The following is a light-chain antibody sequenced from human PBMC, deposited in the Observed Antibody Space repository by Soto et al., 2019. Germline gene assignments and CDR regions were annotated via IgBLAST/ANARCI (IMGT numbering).Light chain of an antibody. V-gene: IGKV3-20*01. CDR2: GAS. Sequence: EIVLTQSPGTLSLAPGEGATLSCRASQSVSSNLAWYQQKPGQAPRLLMYGASTRATAIPARFSGSGSGTDFTLTISRLEPEDFAVYYCQQYGSSPPWTFGQGTKVDI. J-gene: IGKJ1*01. CDR3: QQYGSSPPWT. CDR1: QSVSSN.